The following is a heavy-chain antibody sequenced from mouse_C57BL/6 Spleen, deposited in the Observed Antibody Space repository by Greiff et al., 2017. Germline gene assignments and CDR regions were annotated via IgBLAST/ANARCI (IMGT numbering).Heavy chain of an antibody. D-gene: IGHD4-1*01. CDR3: ARWDLFDY. Sequence: VQLQQSGPELVKPGASVKISCKASGYAFSSSWMNWVKQRPGKGLEWIGRIYPGDGDTNYNGKFKGKATLTADKSSSTAYMQLSSLTSEDSAVYFCARWDLFDYGGQGTTLTVSS. J-gene: IGHJ2*01. CDR2: IYPGDGDT. CDR1: GYAFSSSW. V-gene: IGHV1-82*01.